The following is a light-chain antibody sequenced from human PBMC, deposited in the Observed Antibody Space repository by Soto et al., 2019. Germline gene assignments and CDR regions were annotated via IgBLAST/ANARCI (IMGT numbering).Light chain of an antibody. J-gene: IGLJ1*01. CDR1: SSDVGGYSY. V-gene: IGLV2-11*01. CDR3: CSFAGSYTLYV. CDR2: DVS. Sequence: QSALTRPRSVSGSPGQSVTISCTGTSSDVGGYSYVSWFQQHPGKAPKLMIYDVSKRPSGVPDRFSGSKSGNTASLTISGLQAEDEADYYCCSFAGSYTLYVFGTGTKVTVL.